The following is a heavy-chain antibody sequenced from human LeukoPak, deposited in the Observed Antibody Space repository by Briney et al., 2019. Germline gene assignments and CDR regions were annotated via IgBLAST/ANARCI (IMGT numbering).Heavy chain of an antibody. D-gene: IGHD4-23*01. V-gene: IGHV3-30*02. J-gene: IGHJ4*02. CDR2: IRYDGSNK. CDR3: ANRNGGNSASLDY. CDR1: GFTFSSYG. Sequence: PGGSLRLSCAASGFTFSSYGMHWVRQAPGKGLEWVAFIRYDGSNKYYADSVKDRFTISRDNSKNTLYLQMNSLRTEDTAVYYCANRNGGNSASLDYWGQGTLVTVSS.